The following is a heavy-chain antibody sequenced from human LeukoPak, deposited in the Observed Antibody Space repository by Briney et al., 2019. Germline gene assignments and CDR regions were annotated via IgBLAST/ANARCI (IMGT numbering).Heavy chain of an antibody. D-gene: IGHD6-19*01. CDR3: ARVSPITVAGFDY. CDR1: AGSISSYS. Sequence: PSETLSLTCTVSAGSISSYSWSWIRQPAGKGLEWIGRVYATGSTNYNPSLKSRVTMSVDTSKNQFSLKLNSVTAADTAVYYCARVSPITVAGFDYWGQGTLVTVSS. CDR2: VYATGST. V-gene: IGHV4-4*07. J-gene: IGHJ4*02.